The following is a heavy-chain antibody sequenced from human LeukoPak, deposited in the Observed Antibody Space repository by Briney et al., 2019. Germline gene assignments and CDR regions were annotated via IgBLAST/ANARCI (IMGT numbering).Heavy chain of an antibody. CDR2: IYSGGST. V-gene: IGHV3-66*01. J-gene: IGHJ4*02. CDR3: ARSWWFGELANDY. D-gene: IGHD3-10*01. CDR1: GGSISSRSYY. Sequence: PSETMSLTCTVSGGSISSRSYYWGWIRQPPGKGLEWVSVIYSGGSTYYADSVKGRFTISRDNSKNTLYLQMNSLRAEDTAVYYCARSWWFGELANDYWGQGTLVTVSS.